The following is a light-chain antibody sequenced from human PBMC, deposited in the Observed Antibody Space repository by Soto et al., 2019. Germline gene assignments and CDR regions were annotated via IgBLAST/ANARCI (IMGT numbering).Light chain of an antibody. V-gene: IGLV2-11*01. CDR3: GSYAGSYFSV. CDR1: SSDVGGYNY. CDR2: DVS. J-gene: IGLJ3*02. Sequence: QSALPQPRSVSGSPGQSVTISCTGTSSDVGGYNYVSWYQQHPGKAPKLMIYDVSKRPSGVLDRFSGSKSGITASLTISGLQAEDEADYYCGSYAGSYFSVFGGGTKLTVL.